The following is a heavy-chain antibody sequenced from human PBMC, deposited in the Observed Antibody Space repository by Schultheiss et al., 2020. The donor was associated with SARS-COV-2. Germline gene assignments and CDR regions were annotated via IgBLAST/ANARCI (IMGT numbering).Heavy chain of an antibody. CDR3: ARVGRDCSHGICYNAEYFQH. D-gene: IGHD2-8*01. V-gene: IGHV3-33*08. CDR2: IWYDGSNK. CDR1: GFTFSSYG. J-gene: IGHJ1*01. Sequence: GGSLRLSCAASGFTFSSYGMHWVRQAPGKGLEWVAVIWYDGSNKYYADSVKGRFTISRDNAKKSLYLQMNSLTVEDTAVYYCARVGRDCSHGICYNAEYFQHWGQGTLVTVSS.